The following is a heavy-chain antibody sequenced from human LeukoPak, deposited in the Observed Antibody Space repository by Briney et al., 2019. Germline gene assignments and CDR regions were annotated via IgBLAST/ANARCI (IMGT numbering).Heavy chain of an antibody. V-gene: IGHV3-66*01. CDR2: LFTDYSA. CDR3: VLDYSGSGSYYRAY. D-gene: IGHD3-10*01. CDR1: GVTLSSNF. Sequence: GGSLRLSCAASGVTLSSNFMYWVRQAPGKGLQCVSVLFTDYSAYYADSVKGRFTIYRDNSKNTRYLQMDSLRVEDTAVYYCVLDYSGSGSYYRAYWGQGTLVTVSS. J-gene: IGHJ4*02.